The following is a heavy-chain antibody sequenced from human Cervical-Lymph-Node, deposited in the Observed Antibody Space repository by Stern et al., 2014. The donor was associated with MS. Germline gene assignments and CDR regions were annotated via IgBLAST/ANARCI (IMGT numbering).Heavy chain of an antibody. CDR1: GFTFISYA. CDR3: ASSTVAANFYYYGMDV. CDR2: ISYDGTNK. Sequence: QVQLVQSGGGVVQPGTSLRLSCEASGFTFISYAMHWVRPAPGKGLEWVAIISYDGTNKYYADSVKGRFTISRDDSQNTLYLQMNSLRAEDTAVYYCASSTVAANFYYYGMDVWGQGTTVTVSS. V-gene: IGHV3-30*04. J-gene: IGHJ6*02. D-gene: IGHD4-23*01.